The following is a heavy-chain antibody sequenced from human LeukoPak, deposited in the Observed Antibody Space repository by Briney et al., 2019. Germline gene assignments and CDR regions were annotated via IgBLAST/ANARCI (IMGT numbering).Heavy chain of an antibody. CDR3: ARESAAAPKYYFDY. CDR2: INAGNGNT. J-gene: IGHJ4*02. V-gene: IGHV1-3*01. D-gene: IGHD6-13*01. Sequence: GASVKVSCKASGYTFTSYAMHWVRQAPGQRLEWTGWINAGNGNTKYSQKFQGRVTITRDTSASTAYMELSSLRSEDTAVYYCARESAAAPKYYFDYWGQGTLVTVSS. CDR1: GYTFTSYA.